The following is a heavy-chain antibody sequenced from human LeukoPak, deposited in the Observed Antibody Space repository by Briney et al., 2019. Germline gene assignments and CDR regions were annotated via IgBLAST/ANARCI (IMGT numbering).Heavy chain of an antibody. CDR1: GYTFTNYG. J-gene: IGHJ4*02. Sequence: ASVKVSCKASGYTFTNYGINWVRQAPGQGLEWMGWISGYNGNTNYAQKLQGRVTMTTDTSTTTAYMELRSLRSDDTAMYYCARGDYSGNPDYWGQGTLVTVSS. V-gene: IGHV1-18*01. CDR3: ARGDYSGNPDY. D-gene: IGHD4-23*01. CDR2: ISGYNGNT.